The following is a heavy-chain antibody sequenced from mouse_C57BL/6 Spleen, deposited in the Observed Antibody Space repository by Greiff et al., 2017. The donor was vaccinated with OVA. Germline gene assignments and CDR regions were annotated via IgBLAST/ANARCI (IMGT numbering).Heavy chain of an antibody. CDR2: IRNKANGYTT. CDR1: GFTFTDYY. Sequence: EVKLVESGGGLVQPGGSLSLSCAASGFTFTDYYMSWVRQPPGKALEWLGFIRNKANGYTTEYSASVKGRFTISRDNSQSILYLQMNALRAEDSATYYCARDSSGLYYAMDYWGQGTSVTVSS. V-gene: IGHV7-3*01. CDR3: ARDSSGLYYAMDY. J-gene: IGHJ4*01. D-gene: IGHD3-2*02.